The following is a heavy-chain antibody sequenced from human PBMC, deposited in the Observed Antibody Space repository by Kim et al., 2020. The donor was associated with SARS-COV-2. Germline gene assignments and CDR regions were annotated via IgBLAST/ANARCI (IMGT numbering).Heavy chain of an antibody. CDR3: AKDREWLAGFDY. V-gene: IGHV3-30*02. Sequence: YYADSVKGRFTISRDNSKNTLYLQMNSLRAEDKAVYYCAKDREWLAGFDYWGQGTLVTVSS. D-gene: IGHD6-19*01. J-gene: IGHJ4*02.